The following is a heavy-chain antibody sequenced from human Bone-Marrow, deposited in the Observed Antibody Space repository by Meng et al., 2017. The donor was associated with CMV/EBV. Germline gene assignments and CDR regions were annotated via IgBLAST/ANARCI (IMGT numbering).Heavy chain of an antibody. J-gene: IGHJ4*02. D-gene: IGHD2-2*02. Sequence: ESLKISCTVSGGSISSSSYYWGWIRQPPGKGLEWIGSIYYSGSTYYNPSLKSRVTISVDTSKNQFSLKLSSVTAADTAVYYCARSQGYQLLYVALDWGQGTLVTVSS. CDR1: GGSISSSSYY. CDR2: IYYSGST. V-gene: IGHV4-39*07. CDR3: ARSQGYQLLYVALD.